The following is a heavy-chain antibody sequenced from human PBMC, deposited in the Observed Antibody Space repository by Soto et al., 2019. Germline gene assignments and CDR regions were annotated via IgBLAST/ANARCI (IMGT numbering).Heavy chain of an antibody. Sequence: EVQLVESGGGLVQPGGSLRLSCAASEFTFSSYWMSWVRQAPGKGLEWVANIKQDGSEKYYLDSVKGRFTISRENARNLLFLQMNSLRAEDTAMYYCARVNMIAFGGVLRHYYFDYWGQGTLVTVSS. V-gene: IGHV3-7*01. CDR1: EFTFSSYW. CDR2: IKQDGSEK. D-gene: IGHD3-16*01. CDR3: ARVNMIAFGGVLRHYYFDY. J-gene: IGHJ4*02.